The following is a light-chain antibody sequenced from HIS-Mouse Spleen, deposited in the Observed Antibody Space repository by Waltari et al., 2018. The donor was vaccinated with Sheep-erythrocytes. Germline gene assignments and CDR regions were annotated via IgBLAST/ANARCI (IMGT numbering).Light chain of an antibody. CDR2: DVS. V-gene: IGLV2-11*01. J-gene: IGLJ1*01. CDR3: CSYAGSYNHV. Sequence: QSALTQPRSVSGSPGQSVTISCTGTSSDVGGYNYVSWYQQHPGKAPKLIIYDVSKRPSGFPDRFSGSKSGNTASLTISGLQAEDEADYYCCSYAGSYNHVFATGTKVTVL. CDR1: SSDVGGYNY.